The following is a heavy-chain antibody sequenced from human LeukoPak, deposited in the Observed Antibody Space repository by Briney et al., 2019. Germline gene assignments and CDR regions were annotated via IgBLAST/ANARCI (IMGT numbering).Heavy chain of an antibody. J-gene: IGHJ4*02. D-gene: IGHD3-10*01. CDR2: ISSSGSTI. V-gene: IGHV3-48*04. CDR1: GFTFSGYS. CDR3: ARDRGRMVRGVTDY. Sequence: GGSLRLSCAASGFTFSGYSMNWVRQAPGKGLEWVSYISSSGSTIYYADSVKGRFTISRDNAKNSLYLQMNSLRAEDTAVYYCARDRGRMVRGVTDYWGQGTLVTVSS.